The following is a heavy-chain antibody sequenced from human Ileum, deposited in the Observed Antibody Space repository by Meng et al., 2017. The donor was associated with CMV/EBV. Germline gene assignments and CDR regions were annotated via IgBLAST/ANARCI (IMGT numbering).Heavy chain of an antibody. D-gene: IGHD4-17*01. CDR2: ISAGGDIA. V-gene: IGHV3-23*01. J-gene: IGHJ5*02. CDR3: AKVFTVTWYNFFDP. Sequence: GGSLRLSCAASGFSFSNYAMNRVRQAPGKGLEWVSTISAGGDIAYYADSVKVRFTISRDNSKNTLYLQVNSLRADDTAKYFCAKVFTVTWYNFFDPWGQGTLVTVSS. CDR1: GFSFSNYA.